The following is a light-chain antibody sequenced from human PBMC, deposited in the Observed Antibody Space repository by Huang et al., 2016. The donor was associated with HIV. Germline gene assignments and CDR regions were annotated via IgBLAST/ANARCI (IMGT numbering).Light chain of an antibody. J-gene: IGKJ4*01. CDR1: QSLLHSNGYND. CDR2: FGS. Sequence: DIVMTQSPLSLPVTPGEPASISCRSSQSLLHSNGYNDLDWYLQKPGQSPQLLIYFGSNRASGVPDRVSGSGSGTDFTLKISRVEAEDVGVYYCMQALQTPITFGGGTKVEIK. V-gene: IGKV2-28*01. CDR3: MQALQTPIT.